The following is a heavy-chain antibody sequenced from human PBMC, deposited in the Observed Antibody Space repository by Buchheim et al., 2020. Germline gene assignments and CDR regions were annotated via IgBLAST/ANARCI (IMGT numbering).Heavy chain of an antibody. CDR2: ISSDGNKK. CDR1: GFDFSGCG. CDR3: AKGLSGSYWSADH. D-gene: IGHD1-26*01. J-gene: IGHJ5*02. V-gene: IGHV3-30*18. Sequence: QVHLVESGGGVVQPGRSLRLSCAASGFDFSGCGMHWGRQAPGKGLEWVAVISSDGNKKYYADSVNGRFTISRDNSRNTLYLQMDSLWPEDTAVYYCAKGLSGSYWSADHWGQGTL.